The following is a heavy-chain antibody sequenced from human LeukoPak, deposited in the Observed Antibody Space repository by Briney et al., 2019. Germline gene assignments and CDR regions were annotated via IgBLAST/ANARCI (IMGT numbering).Heavy chain of an antibody. Sequence: GASVKVSCKASGYTFRSYGLSWVRQAPGQGLEWMGWISAYNGNTNYAQKLQGRVTMTTDTSTSTAYMELRSLRSDDTAVYYCAREITMVRGVQYYYYGMDVWGQGTTVTVSS. CDR3: AREITMVRGVQYYYYGMDV. V-gene: IGHV1-18*01. CDR1: GYTFRSYG. D-gene: IGHD3-10*01. J-gene: IGHJ6*02. CDR2: ISAYNGNT.